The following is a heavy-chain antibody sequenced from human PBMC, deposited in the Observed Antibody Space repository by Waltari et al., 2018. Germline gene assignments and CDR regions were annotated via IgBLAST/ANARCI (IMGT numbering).Heavy chain of an antibody. CDR2: IKQDGSEK. J-gene: IGHJ4*02. CDR1: GFTLSSYW. Sequence: EVQLVESGGGLVQPGGSRRLSCAATGFTLSSYWQSWVRQAPGKGLEWVANIKQDGSEKYYVDSVKGRFTISRDNAKNSLYLQMNSLRAEDTAVYYCARDVSMVGYWGQGTLVTVSS. V-gene: IGHV3-7*01. CDR3: ARDVSMVGY. D-gene: IGHD3-10*01.